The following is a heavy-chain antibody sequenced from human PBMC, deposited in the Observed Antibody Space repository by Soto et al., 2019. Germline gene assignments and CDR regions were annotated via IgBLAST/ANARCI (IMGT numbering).Heavy chain of an antibody. CDR3: AKAPRGVTTPFGGY. J-gene: IGHJ4*02. CDR2: ISGSGGST. CDR1: GFTFSSYA. D-gene: IGHD4-17*01. V-gene: IGHV3-23*01. Sequence: EVQLLESGGGLVQPGGSLRLYCAASGFTFSSYAMSWVRQAPGKGLEWVSAISGSGGSTYYADSVKGRFTISRDNYKNTLYLQMNRLRAEDTAVYYCAKAPRGVTTPFGGYWGQGTLVTVSS.